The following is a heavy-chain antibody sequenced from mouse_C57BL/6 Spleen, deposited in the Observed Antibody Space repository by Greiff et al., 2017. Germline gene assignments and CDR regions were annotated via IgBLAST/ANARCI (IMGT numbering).Heavy chain of an antibody. Sequence: EVQLQESGGGLVKPGGSLKLSCAASGFTFSSYAMSWVRQTPEKRLEWVATISDGGSYTYYPDNVKGRFTISRDNAKNNLYLQMSHLKSEDTAMYYCARDGAYYGSSYWFAYWGQGTLVTVSA. V-gene: IGHV5-4*01. CDR1: GFTFSSYA. CDR3: ARDGAYYGSSYWFAY. J-gene: IGHJ3*01. D-gene: IGHD1-1*01. CDR2: ISDGGSYT.